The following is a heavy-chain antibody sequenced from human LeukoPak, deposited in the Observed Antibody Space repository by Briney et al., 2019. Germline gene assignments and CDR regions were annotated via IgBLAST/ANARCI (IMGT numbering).Heavy chain of an antibody. CDR2: ISWSSEYM. Sequence: PGRSLRLSCAASGFTFRDSAMHWVRQVPGKGLEWVSSISWSSEYMYYADSVKGRFTTSRDNAKNSLYLQMDSLRAEDTALYYCAKEGSVCTNGICRYFDYWGQGTLVTVSS. CDR1: GFTFRDSA. CDR3: AKEGSVCTNGICRYFDY. D-gene: IGHD2-8*01. J-gene: IGHJ4*02. V-gene: IGHV3-9*01.